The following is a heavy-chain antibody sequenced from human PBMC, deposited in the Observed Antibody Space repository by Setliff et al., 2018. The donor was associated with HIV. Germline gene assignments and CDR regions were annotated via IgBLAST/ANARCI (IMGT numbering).Heavy chain of an antibody. J-gene: IGHJ3*02. CDR1: GGSISSSSYY. CDR3: ARHVDYFDSSGNDAFDI. D-gene: IGHD3-22*01. Sequence: SETLSLTCTVSGGSISSSSYYWGWIRQPPGKGLEWIGSIYYSGSTYYNPSLKSRVIISVDTSKNQFSLKLSSVTAADTAVYYCARHVDYFDSSGNDAFDIWGQGTMVTVSS. V-gene: IGHV4-39*01. CDR2: IYYSGST.